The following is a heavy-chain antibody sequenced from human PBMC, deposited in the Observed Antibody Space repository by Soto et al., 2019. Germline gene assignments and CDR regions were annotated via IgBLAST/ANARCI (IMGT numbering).Heavy chain of an antibody. CDR1: GFTFSSYA. J-gene: IGHJ3*02. CDR3: ARDKSYYDFWSGYPGNAFDI. D-gene: IGHD3-3*01. Sequence: GGSLRLSCAASGFTFSSYAMSWVRQAPGKGLEWVSAISGSGGSTYYADSVKGRFTISRDNSKNTLYLQMNSLRAEDTAVYYCARDKSYYDFWSGYPGNAFDIWGQGTMVTVSS. V-gene: IGHV3-23*01. CDR2: ISGSGGST.